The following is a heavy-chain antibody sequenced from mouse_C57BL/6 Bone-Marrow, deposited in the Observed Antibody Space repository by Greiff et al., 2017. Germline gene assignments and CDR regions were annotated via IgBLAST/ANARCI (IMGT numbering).Heavy chain of an antibody. CDR3: ARWGDSSGYGYFDY. V-gene: IGHV1-82*01. CDR1: GYAFSSSW. D-gene: IGHD3-2*02. CDR2: IYPGDGDT. J-gene: IGHJ2*01. Sequence: VQLQQSGPELVKPGASVKISCKASGYAFSSSWMNWVKQRPGKGLEWIGRIYPGDGDTNYNGKFKGKATLTADKSSSTAYMQLSSLTSEDSAVYFCARWGDSSGYGYFDYWGQGTTLTVSS.